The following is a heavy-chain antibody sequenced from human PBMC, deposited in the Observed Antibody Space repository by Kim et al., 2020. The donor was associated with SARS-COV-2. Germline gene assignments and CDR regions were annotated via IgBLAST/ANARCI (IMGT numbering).Heavy chain of an antibody. Sequence: GGSLRLSCAASGFTFDYFGMTWVRQAPGKGLEWVSSITKDSSQVFYADSVKGRFTISRDNYKNTLHLQMDSLRAEDQDVYYCAKDRCGGFFAGDWGQGTLVTVSS. V-gene: IGHV3-23*01. CDR1: GFTFDYFG. CDR2: ITKDSSQV. CDR3: AKDRCGGFFAGD. D-gene: IGHD2-8*02. J-gene: IGHJ4*02.